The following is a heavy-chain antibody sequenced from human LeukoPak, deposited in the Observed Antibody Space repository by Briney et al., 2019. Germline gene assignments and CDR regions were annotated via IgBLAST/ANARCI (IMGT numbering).Heavy chain of an antibody. CDR1: GYTFTSYD. J-gene: IGHJ5*02. CDR3: ARVSIAAAANWFDP. CDR2: MNPNSGNT. D-gene: IGHD6-13*01. Sequence: ASVKVSCKASGYTFTSYDINWVRQATGQGLEWMGWMNPNSGNTGYAQKFQGRVTMTRDTSISTAYMELSSLRSEDTAVYYCARVSIAAAANWFDPWGQGTLVTVSS. V-gene: IGHV1-8*01.